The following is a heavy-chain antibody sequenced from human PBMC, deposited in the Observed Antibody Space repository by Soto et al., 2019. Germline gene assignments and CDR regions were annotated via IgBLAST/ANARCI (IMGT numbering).Heavy chain of an antibody. D-gene: IGHD3-10*01. CDR2: ISRSSTGI. Sequence: EVQLVESGGGLVQPGGSLRLSCAASGFTFSLYSMSRVRQAPGKGLEWVPYISRSSTGIHYADSVKGRFTISRDDATNSMHLQMNSLRDGDTAVYYCARAVTWGLDVWGQGTTVSISS. V-gene: IGHV3-48*02. CDR3: ARAVTWGLDV. CDR1: GFTFSLYS. J-gene: IGHJ6*02.